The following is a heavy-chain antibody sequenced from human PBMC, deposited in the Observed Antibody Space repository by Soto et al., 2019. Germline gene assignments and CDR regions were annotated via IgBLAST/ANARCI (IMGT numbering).Heavy chain of an antibody. D-gene: IGHD3-3*01. CDR1: GHTFSAYY. CDR2: INPNSGGT. CDR3: ARALVRFLDWIPENYYYGMDV. J-gene: IGHJ6*02. V-gene: IGHV1-2*02. Sequence: QVQLVQSGAEVKKPGASMKVSCKPSGHTFSAYYIHWVRQAPGQGLEWMGWINPNSGGTNYAQRFQGRGTMARDTSSRTVYMELSRLRSDDTAVYYCARALVRFLDWIPENYYYGMDVWGQGTTVTVSS.